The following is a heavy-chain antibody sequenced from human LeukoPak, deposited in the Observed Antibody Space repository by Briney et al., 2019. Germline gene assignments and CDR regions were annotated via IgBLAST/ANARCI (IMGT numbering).Heavy chain of an antibody. CDR2: IYYSGST. J-gene: IGHJ4*02. V-gene: IGHV4-59*01. CDR1: GGSISSYY. Sequence: PSETLSLTCTVSGGSISSYYWSWIRQPPGKGLEWIGYIYYSGSTNYNPSLKSRVTISVDTSKNQFSLKLSSVTAADTAVYYCARGELLWFGEARYYFDYWGQGTLVTVSS. D-gene: IGHD3-10*01. CDR3: ARGELLWFGEARYYFDY.